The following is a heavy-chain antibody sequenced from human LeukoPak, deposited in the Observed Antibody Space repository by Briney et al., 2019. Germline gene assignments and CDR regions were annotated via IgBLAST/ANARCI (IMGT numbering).Heavy chain of an antibody. CDR1: SGSISSYY. J-gene: IGHJ6*02. Sequence: SETLSLTCTVSSGSISSYYWSWIRQPPGKGLEWIGYIYYSGLTNYNPSLKSRVTILVDTSKNQFSLKLSSVTAADTAVYYCARASLTPSFITMVRGAPYYYGMDVWGQGTTVTVSS. CDR3: ARASLTPSFITMVRGAPYYYGMDV. D-gene: IGHD3-10*01. V-gene: IGHV4-59*12. CDR2: IYYSGLT.